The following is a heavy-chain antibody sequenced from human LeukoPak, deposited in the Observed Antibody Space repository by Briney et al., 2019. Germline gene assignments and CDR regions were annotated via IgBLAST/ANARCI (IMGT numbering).Heavy chain of an antibody. Sequence: ASVKVSCKASGYTFTSYYMHWVRQAPGQGLEWMGWINPNSGGTNYAQKFQGRVTMTRDTSISTAYMELSRLRSDDTAVYYCARDRPDYYDSSGYFHYWGQGTLVTVSS. J-gene: IGHJ4*02. CDR1: GYTFTSYY. CDR3: ARDRPDYYDSSGYFHY. D-gene: IGHD3-22*01. CDR2: INPNSGGT. V-gene: IGHV1-2*02.